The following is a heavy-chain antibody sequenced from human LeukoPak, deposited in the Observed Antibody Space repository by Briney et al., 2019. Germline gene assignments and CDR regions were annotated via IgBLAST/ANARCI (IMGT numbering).Heavy chain of an antibody. CDR3: VKESIAGEPAGDSGY. CDR2: ISSNGVST. Sequence: GGSLRLSCSASGFTFSTYSMHWVRQAPGKGLEHVSAISSNGVSTYYADSVRGRFTISRDNSKTTLYLQMTGLRAEDTAVYYCVKESIAGEPAGDSGYWGQGTLVTVSS. J-gene: IGHJ4*02. D-gene: IGHD1-20*01. CDR1: GFTFSTYS. V-gene: IGHV3-64D*06.